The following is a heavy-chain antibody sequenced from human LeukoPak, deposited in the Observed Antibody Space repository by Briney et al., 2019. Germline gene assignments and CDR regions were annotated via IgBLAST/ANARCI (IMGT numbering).Heavy chain of an antibody. V-gene: IGHV3-53*01. J-gene: IGHJ4*02. CDR3: ARLGPYSFDY. Sequence: GGSLRLSCAASGFTVSSNYMSWVRQAPGKGLEWVSVIYSGGSTYYADSVKGRFTISRDNSKNTLFLQMDSLRAEDTAVYYCARLGPYSFDYWGQGTLVTVSS. CDR2: IYSGGST. D-gene: IGHD3-16*01. CDR1: GFTVSSNY.